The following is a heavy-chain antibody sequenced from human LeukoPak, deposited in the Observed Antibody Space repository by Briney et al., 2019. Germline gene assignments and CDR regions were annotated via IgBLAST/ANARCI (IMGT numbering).Heavy chain of an antibody. CDR2: ISGSGGTT. CDR3: AKEWHSSSFDY. CDR1: GFAFSSYA. Sequence: GGSLRLSCAASGFAFSSYAISWVRQAPGKGLGWVSVISGSGGTTYYADSVKGRFTISRDNSKNTLYLQMNSLRAEDTAVYYCAKEWHSSSFDYWGQGTLVTVSS. D-gene: IGHD6-6*01. V-gene: IGHV3-23*01. J-gene: IGHJ4*02.